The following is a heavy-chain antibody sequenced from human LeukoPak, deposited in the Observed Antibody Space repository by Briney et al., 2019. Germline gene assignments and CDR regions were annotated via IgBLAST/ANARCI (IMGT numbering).Heavy chain of an antibody. V-gene: IGHV6-1*01. CDR2: TYYRSNWYN. Sequence: SQTLSLTCVISGDSVSSNTAAWNWVRQSPSRGLEWLGRTYYRSNWYNDYAVSVKSRITINPDTSKNHFALHLNSVTPEDTAVYYCARARLHHNYGSGTSFDYWGQGTQVTVSS. CDR3: ARARLHHNYGSGTSFDY. J-gene: IGHJ4*02. CDR1: GDSVSSNTAA. D-gene: IGHD3-10*01.